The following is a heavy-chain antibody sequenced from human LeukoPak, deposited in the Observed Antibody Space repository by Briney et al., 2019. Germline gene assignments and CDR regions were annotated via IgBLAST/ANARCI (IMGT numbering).Heavy chain of an antibody. D-gene: IGHD3-22*01. CDR2: IYSGGST. CDR1: GFTVSSNY. CDR3: ARDIAYDSSGYYSPHFDY. V-gene: IGHV3-53*01. Sequence: GGSLRLSCAASGFTVSSNYMSWVRPAPGKGLEWVSVIYSGGSTYYADSVKGRFTISRDNSKNTLYLQMNSLRAEDTAVYYCARDIAYDSSGYYSPHFDYWGQGTLVTVSS. J-gene: IGHJ4*02.